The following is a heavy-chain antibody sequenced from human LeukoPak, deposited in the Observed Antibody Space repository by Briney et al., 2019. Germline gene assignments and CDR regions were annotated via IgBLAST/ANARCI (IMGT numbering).Heavy chain of an antibody. CDR1: GGSISSYY. CDR2: IYTSGST. D-gene: IGHD4-23*01. Sequence: SETLSLTCTVSGGSISSYYWSWIRQPPGKGLEWIGYIYTSGSTNYNPSLKSRVTISVDTSKNQFSLKLSSVTAADTAVYYCAGGYYYYYYMDVWGKGTTVTVSS. V-gene: IGHV4-4*09. CDR3: AGGYYYYYYMDV. J-gene: IGHJ6*03.